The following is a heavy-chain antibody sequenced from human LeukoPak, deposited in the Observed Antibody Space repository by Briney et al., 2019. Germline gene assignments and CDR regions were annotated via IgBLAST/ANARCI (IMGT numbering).Heavy chain of an antibody. D-gene: IGHD3-3*01. J-gene: IGHJ6*02. V-gene: IGHV3-23*01. CDR2: ISGSGGST. CDR1: GFTFSSYA. CDR3: ARDRRYYDFWSGSDYYYGMDV. Sequence: PGGSLRLSCAASGFTFSSYAMSWVRQAPGKGLEWVSAISGSGGSTYYADSVKGRFTISRDNAKNSLYLQMNSLRAEDTAVYYCARDRRYYDFWSGSDYYYGMDVWGQGTTVTVSS.